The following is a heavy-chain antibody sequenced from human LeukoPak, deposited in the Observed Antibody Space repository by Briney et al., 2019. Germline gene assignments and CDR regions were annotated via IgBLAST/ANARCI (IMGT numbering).Heavy chain of an antibody. D-gene: IGHD2-2*01. CDR3: SSCSSTSCTDY. Sequence: GGSVKVSCKASGYTFTSYYMHWVRQAPGQGLEWMGIINPSGGSTSYAQKFQGRVTMTRDTSTSTVYMELSSPRSEDTAVYYCSSCSSTSCTDYWGQGTLVTVSS. CDR2: INPSGGST. CDR1: GYTFTSYY. V-gene: IGHV1-46*01. J-gene: IGHJ4*02.